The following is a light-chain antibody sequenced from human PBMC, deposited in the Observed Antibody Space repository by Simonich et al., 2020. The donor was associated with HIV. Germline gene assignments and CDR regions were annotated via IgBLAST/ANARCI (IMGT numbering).Light chain of an antibody. CDR2: GAS. CDR3: QQYNDWPT. CDR1: QSVSSN. V-gene: IGKV3-15*01. J-gene: IGKJ4*01. Sequence: EVVMTQSPVTLSVSPGERAPLPCRASQSVSSNLAWYQQKPGQAPKLVISGASTRATGIPARFSGSGSGTEFTLTISSLQSEDFALYYCQQYNDWPTFGGGTKVEIK.